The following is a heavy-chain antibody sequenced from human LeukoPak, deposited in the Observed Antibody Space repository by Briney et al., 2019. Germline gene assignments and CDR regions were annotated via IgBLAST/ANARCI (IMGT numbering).Heavy chain of an antibody. CDR2: VNHTGST. CDR1: GGSISSSSYY. D-gene: IGHD1-26*01. Sequence: SETLSLTCTVSGGSISSSSYYWSWIRQPPGKGLEWIGEVNHTGSTNYNPSLKSRVTISVDTSKNQFSLNLSSVTAADTAVYYFARGVQWELLRAFDIWGQGTMVTVSS. V-gene: IGHV4-39*07. CDR3: ARGVQWELLRAFDI. J-gene: IGHJ3*02.